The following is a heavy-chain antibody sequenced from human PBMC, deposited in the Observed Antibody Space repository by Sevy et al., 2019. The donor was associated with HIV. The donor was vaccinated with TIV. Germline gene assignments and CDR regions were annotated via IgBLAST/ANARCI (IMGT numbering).Heavy chain of an antibody. CDR1: GVSISGGAYY. CDR3: ARRGDNNWFDP. V-gene: IGHV4-39*01. J-gene: IGHJ5*02. CDR2: ISNTGST. D-gene: IGHD2-15*01. Sequence: SETLSLTCTVSGVSISGGAYYWGWIRQPPGKGLEWIGSISNTGSTYYNPSLKSRVTISVDTSKNQFSLKLTSVTAADTAVYYCARRGDNNWFDPWGQGTLVTVSS.